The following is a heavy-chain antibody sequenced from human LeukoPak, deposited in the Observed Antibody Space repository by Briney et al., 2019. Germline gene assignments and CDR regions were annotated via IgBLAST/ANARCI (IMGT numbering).Heavy chain of an antibody. Sequence: GGSLRLSCAASGFTFSNYWMHWVRQAPGKGLVWVSRINSDGSSTSYADSVKGRFTISRDNAKNTLYLQMNSLRAEDTAVYYCARDWQLVPFDYWGQGTLVTVSS. V-gene: IGHV3-74*01. CDR1: GFTFSNYW. J-gene: IGHJ4*02. CDR3: ARDWQLVPFDY. CDR2: INSDGSST. D-gene: IGHD6-6*01.